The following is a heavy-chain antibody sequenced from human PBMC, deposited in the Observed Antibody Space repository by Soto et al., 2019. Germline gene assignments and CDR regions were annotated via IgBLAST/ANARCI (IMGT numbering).Heavy chain of an antibody. J-gene: IGHJ6*02. CDR1: GGTFSSYA. CDR2: SIPIFGTA. Sequence: QVQLVQSGAEVKKPGSSVKVSCKASGGTFSSYAISWVRQAPGQGLEWMGGSIPIFGTANYAQKFQGRVTITADECTGTAYMELSSLRSEDTAVYYCARAWNYSDYYYYYGMDVWGQGTTVTVSS. D-gene: IGHD1-7*01. CDR3: ARAWNYSDYYYYYGMDV. V-gene: IGHV1-69*01.